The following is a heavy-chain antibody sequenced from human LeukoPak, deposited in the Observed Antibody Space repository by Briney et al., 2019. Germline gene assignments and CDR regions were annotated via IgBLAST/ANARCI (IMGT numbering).Heavy chain of an antibody. Sequence: ASVKVSCKASGYTFSSYGFSWVRQAPGQGLEWMGWINAYNGNTNYAQNLQGRVTMTTDTSTSTAYMELRSLRSDDTAVYYCARRQGTTLNFDYWGQGTLVTVTS. CDR3: ARRQGTTLNFDY. V-gene: IGHV1-18*01. CDR1: GYTFSSYG. J-gene: IGHJ4*02. CDR2: INAYNGNT. D-gene: IGHD1-1*01.